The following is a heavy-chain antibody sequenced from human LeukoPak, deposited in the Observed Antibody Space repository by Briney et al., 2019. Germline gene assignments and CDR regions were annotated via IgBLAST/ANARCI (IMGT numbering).Heavy chain of an antibody. J-gene: IGHJ5*02. V-gene: IGHV4-39*07. CDR2: MYYSGRP. D-gene: IGHD6-6*01. Sequence: PSETLSLTCTVSGGSINRTTYYWGWIRQPPGKGLEWIGSMYYSGRPYYNPSLKSRVTISVDTSKNQFSLKLSSVTAADTAVYYCARDPSGHLVRGRWFDPWGQGTLVTVSS. CDR1: GGSINRTTYY. CDR3: ARDPSGHLVRGRWFDP.